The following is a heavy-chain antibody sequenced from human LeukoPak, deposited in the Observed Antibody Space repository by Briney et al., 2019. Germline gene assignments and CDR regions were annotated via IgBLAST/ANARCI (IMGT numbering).Heavy chain of an antibody. Sequence: PGGSLRLSCAASGFTFSSYGMHWVRQAPGKGLEWVAFIRYGGSSKYYADSVKGRFTISRDNSKNTLYLQMNSLRAEDTAVYYCAKGNNWFDPWGQGTLVTVSS. J-gene: IGHJ5*02. V-gene: IGHV3-30*02. CDR2: IRYGGSSK. CDR1: GFTFSSYG. CDR3: AKGNNWFDP.